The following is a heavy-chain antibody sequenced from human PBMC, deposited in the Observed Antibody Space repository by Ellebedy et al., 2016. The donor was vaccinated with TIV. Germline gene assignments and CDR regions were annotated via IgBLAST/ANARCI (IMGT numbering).Heavy chain of an antibody. CDR3: ARASNDYGDYADY. CDR1: GFTFSDYY. D-gene: IGHD4-17*01. V-gene: IGHV3-11*04. Sequence: GESLKISXAASGFTFSDYYMSWIRQAPGKGLEWVSYISSSSSTIYYADSVKGRFTISRDNAKNSLYLQMNSLRDEDTAVYYCARASNDYGDYADYWGQGTLVTVSS. J-gene: IGHJ4*02. CDR2: ISSSSSTI.